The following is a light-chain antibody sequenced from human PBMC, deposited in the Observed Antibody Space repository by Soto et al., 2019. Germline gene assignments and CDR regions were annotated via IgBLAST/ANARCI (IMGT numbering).Light chain of an antibody. J-gene: IGLJ1*01. CDR3: AVWDDSMNAYV. CDR2: SDD. Sequence: QSVLTQPPSASGTPGQRVTISCSGSSSNIGINTVKWYQQLPGTAPKLLIYSDDQRPSGVPDRVSGSRSGTSASLAISGLQSEDEADYYCAVWDDSMNAYVFGTRTKVTVL. CDR1: SSNIGINT. V-gene: IGLV1-44*01.